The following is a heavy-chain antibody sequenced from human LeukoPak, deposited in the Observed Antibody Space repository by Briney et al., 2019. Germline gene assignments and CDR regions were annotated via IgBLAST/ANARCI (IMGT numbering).Heavy chain of an antibody. CDR2: ISGSGGST. J-gene: IGHJ3*02. Sequence: GGSLRLSCAASGFTFSSYGMSWVRQAPGKGLEWVSAISGSGGSTYYADSVKGRFTISRDNAKNSLYLQMNSLRAEDTAVYYCARAYYYDSSGYYYSPPAFDIWGQGTMVTVSS. V-gene: IGHV3-23*01. CDR1: GFTFSSYG. D-gene: IGHD3-22*01. CDR3: ARAYYYDSSGYYYSPPAFDI.